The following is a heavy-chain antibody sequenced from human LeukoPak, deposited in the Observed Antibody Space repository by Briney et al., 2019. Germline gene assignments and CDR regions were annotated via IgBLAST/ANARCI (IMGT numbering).Heavy chain of an antibody. CDR2: IKTDGASP. CDR3: HPLAYISD. Sequence: GGSLRLSCAVSGFTLSSQWTRWVRQAPGRGGWWVSLIKTDGASPNSADSVKGRFTVSRDDAKNALYLQMSTLRAEDTARYYCHPLAYISDWGQGTLVTVSS. V-gene: IGHV3-74*01. CDR1: GFTLSSQW. D-gene: IGHD6-19*01. J-gene: IGHJ4*02.